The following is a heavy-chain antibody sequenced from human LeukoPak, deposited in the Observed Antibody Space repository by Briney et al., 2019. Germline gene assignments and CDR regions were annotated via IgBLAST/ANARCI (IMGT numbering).Heavy chain of an antibody. D-gene: IGHD3-22*01. CDR2: IKKDGSEK. Sequence: GGSLRLSCAASGFTFSSYWMAWARQAPGRGLEWVGNIKKDGSEKNYVDSVKGRFTMSRDNAKNLLYLQMNSLRAEDTAVYYCSNYYDRSGYYAFDTWGQGTMVTVSS. V-gene: IGHV3-7*01. CDR1: GFTFSSYW. CDR3: SNYYDRSGYYAFDT. J-gene: IGHJ3*02.